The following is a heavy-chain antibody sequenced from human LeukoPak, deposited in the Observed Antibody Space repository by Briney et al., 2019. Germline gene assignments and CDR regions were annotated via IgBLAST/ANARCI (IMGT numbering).Heavy chain of an antibody. CDR2: IYYSGRT. D-gene: IGHD3-3*01. J-gene: IGHJ4*02. Sequence: PSETLSLTCTVSGGSISSSSYYWGWIRQPPGKGLEWIGSIYYSGRTYYNPSLKSRVTISVDTSKNQFSLKVSSVTAADTAVYYCARRGSGYPYYFDYWGQGTLVTVSS. V-gene: IGHV4-39*01. CDR3: ARRGSGYPYYFDY. CDR1: GGSISSSSYY.